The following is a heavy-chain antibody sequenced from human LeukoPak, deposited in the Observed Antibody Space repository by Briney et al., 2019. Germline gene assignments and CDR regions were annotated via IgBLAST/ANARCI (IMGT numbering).Heavy chain of an antibody. V-gene: IGHV3-53*01. D-gene: IGHD2-2*01. Sequence: GGSLRLSCAASGFTVSSYYMSWVRQAPGKGLEWVSVIYSGDNTYYADSVKGRLTIFRDNSKNTLYLQMNSLRAEDTAVYYCAKDELCSSTSCYPAEYFQHWGQGTLVTVSS. CDR1: GFTVSSYY. CDR3: AKDELCSSTSCYPAEYFQH. J-gene: IGHJ1*01. CDR2: IYSGDNT.